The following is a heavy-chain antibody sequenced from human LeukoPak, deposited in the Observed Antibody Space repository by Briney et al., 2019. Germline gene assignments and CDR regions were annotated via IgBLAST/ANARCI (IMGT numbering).Heavy chain of an antibody. Sequence: ASVKVSCKASGDTFSNYAINWVRQATGQGPEWMGWMNPNSGNTGYAQKFQGRVTMTRNTSISTAYMELSSLRSEDTAVYYCARGSSVRDYYMDVWGKGTTVTISS. J-gene: IGHJ6*03. CDR3: ARGSSVRDYYMDV. CDR1: GDTFSNYA. V-gene: IGHV1-8*02. CDR2: MNPNSGNT. D-gene: IGHD6-19*01.